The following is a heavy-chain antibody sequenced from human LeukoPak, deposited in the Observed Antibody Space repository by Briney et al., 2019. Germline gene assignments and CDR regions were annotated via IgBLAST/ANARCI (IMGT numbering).Heavy chain of an antibody. V-gene: IGHV1-2*02. Sequence: ASVKVSCKASGYTFTGYYMHWVRQAPGQGLEWMGWINPNSGGTNYAQKFQGRVTMTRDTSISTAYMELSRLRSDDTAVYYCARDNPVAGTTGDYWGQGTLVTVSS. CDR3: ARDNPVAGTTGDY. CDR1: GYTFTGYY. CDR2: INPNSGGT. D-gene: IGHD6-19*01. J-gene: IGHJ4*02.